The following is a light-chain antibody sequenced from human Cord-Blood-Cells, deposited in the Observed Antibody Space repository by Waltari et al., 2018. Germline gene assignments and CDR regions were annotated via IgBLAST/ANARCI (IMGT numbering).Light chain of an antibody. Sequence: DIQMTPPPSSLSASVGDSVTITCRASQSISSYLNWYQQKPGKAPKLLIYAASSLQSGVPSRFSGSGSGTDFALTISSLQPEDFATYYCQQSYSTPPTFGGGTKVELK. CDR3: QQSYSTPPT. J-gene: IGKJ4*01. CDR2: AAS. CDR1: QSISSY. V-gene: IGKV1-39*01.